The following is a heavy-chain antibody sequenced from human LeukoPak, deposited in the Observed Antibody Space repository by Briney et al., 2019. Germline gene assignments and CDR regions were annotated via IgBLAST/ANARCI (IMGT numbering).Heavy chain of an antibody. CDR3: ARGLDYGDYFDY. CDR1: GYTFTGYY. D-gene: IGHD4-17*01. J-gene: IGHJ4*02. CDR2: ISDSGGST. V-gene: IGHV3-64*04. Sequence: ASVKVSCKASGYTFTGYYMHWVRQAPGKGLEYVSAISDSGGSTYYADSVKGRFTISRDNSKNTLYLQMNSLRAEDTAVYYCARGLDYGDYFDYWGQGTLVTVSS.